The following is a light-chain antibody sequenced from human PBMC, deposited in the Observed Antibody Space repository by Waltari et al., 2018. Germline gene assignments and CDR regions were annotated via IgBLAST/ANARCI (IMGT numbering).Light chain of an antibody. CDR2: GKE. Sequence: SSELTQDPAVSVALGQTVTITCQGDSLRSYYASWYQQKPGQAPVLVICGKENRPSGVPARFSGSNSGITSYLHIPGAQAEDEADYYCNSRDSSGDHLIFGGGTRLTVL. CDR3: NSRDSSGDHLI. CDR1: SLRSYY. V-gene: IGLV3-19*01. J-gene: IGLJ2*01.